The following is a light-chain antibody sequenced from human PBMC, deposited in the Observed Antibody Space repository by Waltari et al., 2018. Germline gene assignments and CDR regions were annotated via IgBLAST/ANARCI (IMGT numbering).Light chain of an antibody. CDR1: NSDVGSYNF. CDR3: SSYTRSSTVV. V-gene: IGLV2-14*01. J-gene: IGLJ2*01. Sequence: QSALTQSASVSGSPGQSITISCTGTNSDVGSYNFVSWYQQHPGKAPKLMIYEVSNRPSGVSDRFSGSKSGNTASLTISGLQAEDEADYYCSSYTRSSTVVFGGGTKVTVL. CDR2: EVS.